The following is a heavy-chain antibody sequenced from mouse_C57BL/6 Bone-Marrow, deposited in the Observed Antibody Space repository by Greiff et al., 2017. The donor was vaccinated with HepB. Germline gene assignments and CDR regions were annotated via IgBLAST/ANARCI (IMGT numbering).Heavy chain of an antibody. D-gene: IGHD3-1*01. Sequence: VKLQQPGAELVKPGASVKMSCKASGYTFTSYWITWVKQRPGQGLEWIGDIYPETGGTAYNQKFKGKAILTADKSSSTAYMELRSLTSEDSAVYYCTRRAHYWGQGTTLTVSS. J-gene: IGHJ2*01. CDR1: GYTFTSYW. CDR2: IYPETGGT. CDR3: TRRAHY. V-gene: IGHV1-55*01.